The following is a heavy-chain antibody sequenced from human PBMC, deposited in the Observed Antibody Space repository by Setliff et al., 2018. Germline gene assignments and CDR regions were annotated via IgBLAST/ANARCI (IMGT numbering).Heavy chain of an antibody. CDR3: ASAAAADAFGI. CDR2: INAGNGNT. CDR1: GYTFANFG. J-gene: IGHJ3*02. D-gene: IGHD6-13*01. V-gene: IGHV1-3*01. Sequence: ASVKVSCKASGYTFANFGVNWVRQAPGQGLEWMGWINAGNGNTKYSQKFQDRVTITRDTSATTAYMELSSLRSEDTAVYFCASAAAADAFGIWSLGTLVTVSS.